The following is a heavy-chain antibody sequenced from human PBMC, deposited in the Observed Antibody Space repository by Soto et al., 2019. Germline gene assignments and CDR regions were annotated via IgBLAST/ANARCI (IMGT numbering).Heavy chain of an antibody. J-gene: IGHJ4*02. CDR1: GGSISSYY. D-gene: IGHD3-3*01. CDR2: IYYSGST. Sequence: QVQLQESGPGLVKPSETLSLTCTVSGGSISSYYWSWIRQPPGKGLEWIGYIYYSGSTNYNPSLKSRVTISVDTSKNQFSLKLSSVTAADTAVYYCARARDDSIDALDSWGQGTLVTVSS. CDR3: ARARDDSIDALDS. V-gene: IGHV4-59*01.